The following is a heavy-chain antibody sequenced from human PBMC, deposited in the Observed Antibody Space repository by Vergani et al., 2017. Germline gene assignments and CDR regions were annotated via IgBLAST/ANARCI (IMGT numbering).Heavy chain of an antibody. CDR1: GFTFSSYW. Sequence: EVQLVESGGGLVQPGGSLRLSCAASGFTFSSYWMSWVRQAPGKGLEWVANIKQDGSEKYYVDSVKGRFTISRDNAKNSLYLQMNSLRAGDTAVYYCARGSSGYHTGWYFDLWGRGTLVTVSS. D-gene: IGHD3-22*01. J-gene: IGHJ2*01. CDR3: ARGSSGYHTGWYFDL. CDR2: IKQDGSEK. V-gene: IGHV3-7*01.